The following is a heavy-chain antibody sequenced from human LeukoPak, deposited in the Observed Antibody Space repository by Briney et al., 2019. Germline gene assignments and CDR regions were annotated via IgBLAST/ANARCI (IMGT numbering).Heavy chain of an antibody. D-gene: IGHD2-15*01. V-gene: IGHV3-30*09. Sequence: PGGSLRLSCEASGFTFSSYAMHWVRQAPGEGLEWVSIISYDAGYKYYADSVKGRFAISRDNSNNTLYLQMDSLRAEDTAVYYCVRDYGSPKWYFGYWGQGTLVTVSS. CDR2: ISYDAGYK. CDR3: VRDYGSPKWYFGY. CDR1: GFTFSSYA. J-gene: IGHJ4*02.